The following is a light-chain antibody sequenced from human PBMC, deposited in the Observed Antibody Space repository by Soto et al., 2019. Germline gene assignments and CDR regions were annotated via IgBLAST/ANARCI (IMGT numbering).Light chain of an antibody. CDR1: QSISNS. CDR3: QHYNNWLLT. Sequence: EVVMTQSPATLSLSPGEGATHSSMSSQSISNSLAWYQQKPGQPPRLLIYDASTRATGVPARFSGSGSGTDFTLTISSLQPEDFAVYYCQHYNNWLLTFGQGTKVDI. V-gene: IGKV3-11*01. CDR2: DAS. J-gene: IGKJ1*01.